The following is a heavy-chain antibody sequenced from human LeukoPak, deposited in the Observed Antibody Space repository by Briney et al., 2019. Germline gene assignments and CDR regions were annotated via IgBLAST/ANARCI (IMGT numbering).Heavy chain of an antibody. CDR2: IYTSGST. J-gene: IGHJ3*02. CDR3: ASTLTSTMVRGVPGGAFDI. D-gene: IGHD3-10*01. CDR1: VVSISS. V-gene: IGHV4-4*08. Sequence: SETLSLTCSVSVVSISSLTWIRQSPGKGLEWIGRIYTSGSTNYNPSLKSRVTISVDTSKNQFSLKLSSVTAADTAVYYCASTLTSTMVRGVPGGAFDIWGQGTMVTVSS.